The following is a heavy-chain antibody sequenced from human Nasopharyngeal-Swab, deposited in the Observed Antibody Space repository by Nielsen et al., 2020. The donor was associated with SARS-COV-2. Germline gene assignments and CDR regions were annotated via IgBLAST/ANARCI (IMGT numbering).Heavy chain of an antibody. Sequence: SETLSLTCTVAGGSISSSSYYWGWIRQPPGKGLEWIGSIYYSGSTYYNPSLKCRVTISVDTSKNQFSLKPSSVTAADTAVYYGAAPWGSGTVAYFDYWGQGTLVTVSS. CDR3: AAPWGSGTVAYFDY. CDR1: GGSISSSSYY. J-gene: IGHJ4*02. CDR2: IYYSGST. V-gene: IGHV4-39*01. D-gene: IGHD3-16*01.